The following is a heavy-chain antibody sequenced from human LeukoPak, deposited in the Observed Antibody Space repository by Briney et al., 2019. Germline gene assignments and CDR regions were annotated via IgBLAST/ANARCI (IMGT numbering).Heavy chain of an antibody. Sequence: PGESLKISCKGSGYSFTTYWIGWVRQMPGKGLEWMGIIYPDDSDATYSPSFQGQVTISADKSTSTVYLQWSSLKASDSAMYYCSRRGVGSDDYWGQGTLLIVSS. CDR3: SRRGVGSDDY. CDR1: GYSFTTYW. D-gene: IGHD3-10*01. V-gene: IGHV5-51*01. J-gene: IGHJ4*02. CDR2: IYPDDSDA.